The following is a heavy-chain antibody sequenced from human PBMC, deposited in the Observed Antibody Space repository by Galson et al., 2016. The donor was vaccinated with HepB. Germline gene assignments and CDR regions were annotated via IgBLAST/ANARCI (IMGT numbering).Heavy chain of an antibody. J-gene: IGHJ4*02. Sequence: SLRLSCAASGFTFSSYTMNWVRQAPGKGLEWVSSISSSTSYIYSADSVKGRFTISRDNAKNSLYLQMNSLRVEDTAIYYCTRDLGWGGTGYFDYWGQGTLVTASS. CDR2: ISSSTSYI. D-gene: IGHD6-19*01. V-gene: IGHV3-21*01. CDR1: GFTFSSYT. CDR3: TRDLGWGGTGYFDY.